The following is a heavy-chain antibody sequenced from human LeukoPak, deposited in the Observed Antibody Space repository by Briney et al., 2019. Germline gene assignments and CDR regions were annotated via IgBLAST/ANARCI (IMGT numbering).Heavy chain of an antibody. CDR2: ISSSSSYI. Sequence: GGSLRLSCAASGFTFSSYSMNWVGQAPGKGLEWVSSISSSSSYIYYADSVKGRFTISRDNAKNSLYLQMNSLRAEDTAVYYCARGGDYYDSSGYTIGTEYFQHWGQGTLVTVSS. V-gene: IGHV3-21*01. CDR3: ARGGDYYDSSGYTIGTEYFQH. D-gene: IGHD3-22*01. J-gene: IGHJ1*01. CDR1: GFTFSSYS.